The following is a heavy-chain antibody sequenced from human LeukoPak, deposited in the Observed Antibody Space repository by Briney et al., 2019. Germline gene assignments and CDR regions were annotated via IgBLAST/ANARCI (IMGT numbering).Heavy chain of an antibody. CDR2: ISGDGTGI. V-gene: IGHV3-43*02. D-gene: IGHD5-18*01. CDR1: GFTFDDYA. Sequence: GRSLRLSCAASGFTFDDYAMHWVRQAPGKGLEWVSLISGDGTGIFYADSVKGRFTISRDNSKNSLYVQMNSLRAEDTALYFCAKGAYTYGYVGAFDIWGQGTMVTVSS. J-gene: IGHJ3*02. CDR3: AKGAYTYGYVGAFDI.